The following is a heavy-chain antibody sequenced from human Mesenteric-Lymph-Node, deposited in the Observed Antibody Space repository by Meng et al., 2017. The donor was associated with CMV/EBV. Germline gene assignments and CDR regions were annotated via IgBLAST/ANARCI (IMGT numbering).Heavy chain of an antibody. D-gene: IGHD3-16*01. CDR1: GYRFTSYW. J-gene: IGHJ6*02. CDR3: ARHWGLGQWYYGMDV. V-gene: IGHV5-51*01. CDR2: IYPGDSAT. Sequence: GESLKISCKGSGYRFTSYWIAWVRQMPGKGLEWMGFIYPGDSATQYSPSFQGQVTISADKSISTAYLQWSSLKASDTAMYYCARHWGLGQWYYGMDVWGQGTTVTVSS.